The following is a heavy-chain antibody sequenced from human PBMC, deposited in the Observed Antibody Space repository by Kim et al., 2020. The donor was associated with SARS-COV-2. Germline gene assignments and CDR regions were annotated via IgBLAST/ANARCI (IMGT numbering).Heavy chain of an antibody. Sequence: GGSLRLSCVASGITFNNYGMHWVRQAPGKGLEWVAVISYDGRDKYYGDSVKGRFTISRDNAKNTLYLQMSSLRREDTAVYYCVKGEYCSSTSCLYDFDDWGQGTLVTVSS. CDR1: GITFNNYG. CDR2: ISYDGRDK. V-gene: IGHV3-30*18. J-gene: IGHJ4*02. D-gene: IGHD2-2*01. CDR3: VKGEYCSSTSCLYDFDD.